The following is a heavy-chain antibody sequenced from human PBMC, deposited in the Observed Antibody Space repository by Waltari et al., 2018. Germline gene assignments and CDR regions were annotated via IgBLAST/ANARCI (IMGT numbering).Heavy chain of an antibody. CDR2: INHSGST. CDR1: GGSFSGYY. J-gene: IGHJ5*02. CDR3: ARGIQPSNWFDP. Sequence: QVQLQQWGAGLLKPSETLSLTCAVYGGSFSGYYWSWTRQPPGKGLEWIGEINHSGSTNYNPSLKRRVTISVDTSKNQFSLKLSSVTAADTAVYYCARGIQPSNWFDPWGQGTLVTVSS. V-gene: IGHV4-34*01.